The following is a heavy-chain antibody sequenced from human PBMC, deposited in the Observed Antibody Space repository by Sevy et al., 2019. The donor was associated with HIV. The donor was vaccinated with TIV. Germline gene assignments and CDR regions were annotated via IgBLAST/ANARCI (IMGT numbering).Heavy chain of an antibody. J-gene: IGHJ6*02. CDR1: GYIFTDYY. D-gene: IGHD4-17*01. CDR2: INSDSGVT. CDR3: ARLTTQPTSDLYGMDV. Sequence: ASVKVSCKASGYIFTDYYIHWVRQAPGQGLAWMAWINSDSGVTNYAQKFQGGVTVTRDTSLSTAYLELTRLKSNDTAMYYCARLTTQPTSDLYGMDVWGQGTTVTVSS. V-gene: IGHV1-2*02.